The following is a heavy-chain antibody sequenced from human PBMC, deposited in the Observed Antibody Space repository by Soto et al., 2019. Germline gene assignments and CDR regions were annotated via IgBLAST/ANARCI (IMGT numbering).Heavy chain of an antibody. Sequence: GGSLRLSCAASGFTFSSYDMHWVRQATGKGLEWVSAIGTAGDTYYPGSVKGRFTISRENAKNSLYLQMNSLRAGDTAVYYCAREVVAHDGGAFDIWGQGTMVTVSS. CDR1: GFTFSSYD. D-gene: IGHD5-12*01. V-gene: IGHV3-13*04. CDR3: AREVVAHDGGAFDI. J-gene: IGHJ3*02. CDR2: IGTAGDT.